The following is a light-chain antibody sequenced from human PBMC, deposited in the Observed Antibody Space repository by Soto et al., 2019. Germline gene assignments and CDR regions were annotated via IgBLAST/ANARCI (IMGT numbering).Light chain of an antibody. CDR3: QSYDSSLSVV. Sequence: SYELTQPLSVSVALGQTARITCGGNNIGTKSVHWYQQKPGQAPVLVIYRDNNRPSGIPERFSGSNSGNTATLTISRAQAGDEADYYCQSYDSSLSVVFGGGTKLTVL. CDR2: RDN. V-gene: IGLV3-9*01. J-gene: IGLJ2*01. CDR1: NIGTKS.